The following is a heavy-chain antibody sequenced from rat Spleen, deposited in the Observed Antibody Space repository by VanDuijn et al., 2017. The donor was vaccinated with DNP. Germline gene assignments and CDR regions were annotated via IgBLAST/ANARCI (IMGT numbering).Heavy chain of an antibody. CDR1: GFSLADSS. V-gene: IGHV2S63*01. CDR2: MWSGGST. J-gene: IGHJ2*01. CDR3: TGDPYNSGNVMDA. D-gene: IGHD4-3*01. Sequence: VQLKESGPGLVQPSQTLSLACTVSGFSLADSSIHWVRQPPGKGLEWMGVMWSGGSTAYNSALQSRLSISRDTSKSQVFLKMSSLQTEDTAIYFCTGDPYNSGNVMDAWGQGVMVTVSS.